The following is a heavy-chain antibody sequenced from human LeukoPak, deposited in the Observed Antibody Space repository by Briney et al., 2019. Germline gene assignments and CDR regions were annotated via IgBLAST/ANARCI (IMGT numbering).Heavy chain of an antibody. CDR3: AKVRNIAYGYFDY. D-gene: IGHD3-10*01. V-gene: IGHV3-7*01. CDR1: GFTFRSYW. Sequence: PGGSLRLSCAASGFTFRSYWMSWVRQAPGKGLEWVANIKQDGSEKYYVDSVKGRFTISRDNSKNTLYLQMNSLRAEDTAVYYCAKVRNIAYGYFDYWGQGTLVTVSS. CDR2: IKQDGSEK. J-gene: IGHJ4*02.